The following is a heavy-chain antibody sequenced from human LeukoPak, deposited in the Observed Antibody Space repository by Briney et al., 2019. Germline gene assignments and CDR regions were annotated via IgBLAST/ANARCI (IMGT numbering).Heavy chain of an antibody. Sequence: SETLSLTCTVSGGSISSSNFYWGWIRQPPGEGLEWIGSIYYSGSTYYNPSLKSRVTISVDKSKNQFSLKLISVTAADTAVYYCARERQIAVVTGSTFDLWGPGALVIVSA. CDR1: GGSISSSNFY. CDR2: IYYSGST. V-gene: IGHV4-39*07. CDR3: ARERQIAVVTGSTFDL. D-gene: IGHD1-14*01. J-gene: IGHJ3*01.